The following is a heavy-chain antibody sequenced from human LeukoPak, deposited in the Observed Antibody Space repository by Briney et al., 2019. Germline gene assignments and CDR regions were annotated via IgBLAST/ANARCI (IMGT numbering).Heavy chain of an antibody. D-gene: IGHD3-16*01. CDR1: GGSISSGTHY. J-gene: IGHJ4*02. CDR3: ARWGTWYVDY. CDR2: IYYTGIT. Sequence: SETLSLTCTVSGGSISSGTHYYNWIRQHPGKGLEWIGYIYYTGITSYNPSLKSRVTMSVDTSMNQVSLKVTSLTAADTAVYYCARWGTWYVDYWGQGTLVTVSS. V-gene: IGHV4-31*03.